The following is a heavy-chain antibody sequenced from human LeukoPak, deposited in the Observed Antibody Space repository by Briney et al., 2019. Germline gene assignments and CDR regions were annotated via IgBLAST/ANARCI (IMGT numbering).Heavy chain of an antibody. D-gene: IGHD5-12*01. CDR2: IFSNDEK. CDR3: ARRLVATRAIDY. CDR1: GFSLSNARMG. Sequence: VSGPLLVNPTETLTLTCTVSGFSLSNARMGVSWIRQPPGKALEWLAHIFSNDEKSYSTSLKSRLTISKDTSKSQVVLTMTNMDPVDTATYYCARRLVATRAIDYWGQGTLVTVSS. J-gene: IGHJ4*02. V-gene: IGHV2-26*01.